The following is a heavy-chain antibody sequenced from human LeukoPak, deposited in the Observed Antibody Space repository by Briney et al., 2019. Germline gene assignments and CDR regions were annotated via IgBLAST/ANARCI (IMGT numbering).Heavy chain of an antibody. V-gene: IGHV3-30*02. D-gene: IGHD3-10*01. Sequence: PGGSLRLSCAASGFTFSSYAMSWVRQAPGKGLEWVAFIRYDGSNKYYADSVKGRFTISRDNSKNTLYLQMNSLRAEDTAVYYCVKSPWYHGSGSYSGTIHWGQGTLVTVSS. CDR2: IRYDGSNK. CDR3: VKSPWYHGSGSYSGTIH. CDR1: GFTFSSYA. J-gene: IGHJ4*02.